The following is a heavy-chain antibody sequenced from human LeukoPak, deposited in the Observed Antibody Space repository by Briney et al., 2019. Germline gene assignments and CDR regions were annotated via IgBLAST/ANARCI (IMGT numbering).Heavy chain of an antibody. Sequence: GASVKVSCKASGGTFSSYAISWVRQAPGQGLEWMGGIIPIFGTANYAQKFQGRVTITADESTSTAYMELSSLRSEDTAVYYCERMDIVVVPAAIRYYYYGMDVWGQGTTVTVSS. CDR3: ERMDIVVVPAAIRYYYYGMDV. CDR2: IIPIFGTA. V-gene: IGHV1-69*01. CDR1: GGTFSSYA. J-gene: IGHJ6*02. D-gene: IGHD2-2*02.